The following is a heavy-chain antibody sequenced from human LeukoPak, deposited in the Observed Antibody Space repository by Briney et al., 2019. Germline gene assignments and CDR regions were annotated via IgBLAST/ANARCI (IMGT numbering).Heavy chain of an antibody. CDR2: IYYSGST. J-gene: IGHJ6*03. CDR1: GGSISSGGYY. Sequence: TLSLTCTVSGGSISSGGYYWSWIRQHPGKGLEWIGYIYYSGSTYYNPSLKSRVTISVDTSKNQSSLKLSSVTAADTAVYYCARVRYCSGGSCYSPYYYYYMDVWGKGTTVTVSS. D-gene: IGHD2-15*01. V-gene: IGHV4-31*03. CDR3: ARVRYCSGGSCYSPYYYYYMDV.